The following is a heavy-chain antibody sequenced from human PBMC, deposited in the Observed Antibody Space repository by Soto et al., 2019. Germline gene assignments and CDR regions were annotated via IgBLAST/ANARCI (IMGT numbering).Heavy chain of an antibody. V-gene: IGHV3-33*01. J-gene: IGHJ6*02. CDR1: GFTFSSYG. CDR2: IWYDGSNK. CDR3: AREYGSGSCGPYYYYGMDV. Sequence: PVGSLRLSCGASGFTFSSYGMHWVRQAPGKGLEWVAVIWYDGSNKYYADSVKGRFTISRDNSKNTLYLQMNSLRAEDTAVYYCAREYGSGSCGPYYYYGMDVWGQGTTVTVS. D-gene: IGHD3-10*01.